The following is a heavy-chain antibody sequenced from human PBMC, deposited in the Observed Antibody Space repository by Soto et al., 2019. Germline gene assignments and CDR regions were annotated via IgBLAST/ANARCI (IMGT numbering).Heavy chain of an antibody. D-gene: IGHD5-12*01. V-gene: IGHV3-23*01. CDR3: AKIGDEYSGYGRFDP. Sequence: EVQLLESGGGLVQPGGSLRLSCAASGFTFSSYAMSWVRQAPGKGLEWVSAISGSGGSTYYADSVKGRFTISRDNSKNPLYLQMNSLRAEDTAVYYCAKIGDEYSGYGRFDPWGQGTLVTVSS. J-gene: IGHJ5*02. CDR2: ISGSGGST. CDR1: GFTFSSYA.